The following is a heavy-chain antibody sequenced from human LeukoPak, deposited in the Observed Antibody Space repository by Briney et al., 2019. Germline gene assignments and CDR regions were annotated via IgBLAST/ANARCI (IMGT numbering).Heavy chain of an antibody. J-gene: IGHJ4*02. Sequence: PGGSLRLSCAASGFTFSNFAMSWVRQAPGKGLEWVSIIYSGGSTYYADSVKGRFTISRDNSKNTLYLQMNSLRGEDTAVYYCARVGSYKFDYWGQGTLVTVSS. CDR1: GFTFSNFA. CDR3: ARVGSYKFDY. CDR2: IYSGGST. D-gene: IGHD5-24*01. V-gene: IGHV3-53*01.